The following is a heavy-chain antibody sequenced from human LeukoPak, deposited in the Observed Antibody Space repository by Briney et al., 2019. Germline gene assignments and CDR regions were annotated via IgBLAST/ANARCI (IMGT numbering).Heavy chain of an antibody. V-gene: IGHV3-48*02. J-gene: IGHJ3*02. CDR3: ARYSGYAFDT. CDR1: GFTLSSYS. D-gene: IGHD2-15*01. Sequence: AAGSLRLSCAASGFTLSSYSMNWVRQPPGKGLEWVSYIRSSSSTIYYADSVKGRFTISSDNAKNSLYLQMNTRRDEDTAVYFCARYSGYAFDTWGQGTMVTVSS. CDR2: IRSSSSTI.